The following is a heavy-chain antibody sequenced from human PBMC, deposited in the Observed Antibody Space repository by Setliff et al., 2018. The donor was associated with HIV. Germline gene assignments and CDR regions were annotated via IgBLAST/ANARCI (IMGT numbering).Heavy chain of an antibody. J-gene: IGHJ6*02. CDR3: ARDKENYYYGMDV. Sequence: ASVKVSCKASGYTFTSYGISWVRQAPGQGLEWMGWISAYNGNTNYAQKFQGRVTMTTDTSTSTAYMELNRLSFDDTAVFYCARDKENYYYGMDVWGQGTAVTVSS. CDR2: ISAYNGNT. CDR1: GYTFTSYG. V-gene: IGHV1-18*01.